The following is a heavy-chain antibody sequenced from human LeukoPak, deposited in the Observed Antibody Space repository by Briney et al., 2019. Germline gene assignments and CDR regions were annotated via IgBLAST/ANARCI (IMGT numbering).Heavy chain of an antibody. J-gene: IGHJ4*02. Sequence: GGSLRLSCAASGFTVSSNYMSWVRQAPGKGLEWVSVIYSGGSTYYADSVKGRFAISRDNAKNSLYLQMNSLRAEDMALYYCAKGSSGWYYYFDYWGQGTLVTVSS. CDR2: IYSGGST. CDR1: GFTVSSNY. CDR3: AKGSSGWYYYFDY. D-gene: IGHD6-19*01. V-gene: IGHV3-53*05.